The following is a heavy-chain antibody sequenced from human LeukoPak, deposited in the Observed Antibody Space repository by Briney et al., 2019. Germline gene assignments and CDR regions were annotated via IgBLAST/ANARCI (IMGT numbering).Heavy chain of an antibody. V-gene: IGHV1-2*02. CDR2: INSNSGGA. J-gene: IGHJ4*02. D-gene: IGHD2-21*01. Sequence: ASVTVSYKGSGYIFNDYYIHWVRPAPGQGGEGMGWINSNSGGAEYAQRFQGRVTMTRDTSITTAYMELSSLGNDDTALYFCAREIPGILVDYWGQGTQVTVSS. CDR1: GYIFNDYY. CDR3: AREIPGILVDY.